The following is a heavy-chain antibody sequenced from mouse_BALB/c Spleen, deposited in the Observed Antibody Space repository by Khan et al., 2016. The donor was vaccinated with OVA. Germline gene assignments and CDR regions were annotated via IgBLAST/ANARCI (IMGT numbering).Heavy chain of an antibody. D-gene: IGHD3-1*01. Sequence: QVHVKQSGAELVRPGTSVKMSCKAAGYTFTNYWIGWVKQRPGHGLEWIGDIFPGGGYTNYDEKFKGMATLTTDTSSSTAYMQLSSLTYEDSAIYYCARRVAARATWDFFDYWGQGTTLTVSS. CDR2: IFPGGGYT. V-gene: IGHV1-63*02. CDR3: ARRVAARATWDFFDY. CDR1: GYTFTNYW. J-gene: IGHJ2*01.